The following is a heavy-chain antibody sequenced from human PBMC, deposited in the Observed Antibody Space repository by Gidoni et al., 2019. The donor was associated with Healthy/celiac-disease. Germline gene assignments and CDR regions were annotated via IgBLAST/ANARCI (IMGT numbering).Heavy chain of an antibody. CDR3: ARARRQRYSYGPSSHYFDY. Sequence: QVQLQQWGAGLLKPSETLSLTCAVYGGSFSGYYWSWIRQPPGKGLEWIGEINHSGSTNYNPSLKSRVTISVDTSKNQFSLKLSSVTAADTAVYYCARARRQRYSYGPSSHYFDYWGQGTLVTVSS. D-gene: IGHD5-18*01. V-gene: IGHV4-34*01. CDR2: INHSGST. CDR1: GGSFSGYY. J-gene: IGHJ4*02.